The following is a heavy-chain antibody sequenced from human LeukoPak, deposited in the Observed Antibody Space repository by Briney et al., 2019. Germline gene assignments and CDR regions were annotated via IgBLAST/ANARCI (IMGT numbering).Heavy chain of an antibody. Sequence: GESLKISCKGSGYSFTSYWIGWVRQTPGKGLEWMGIIYPGDSDTRYSPSFQGQVTISADKSISTAYLQWSSLKASDTAMYYCASSTAVTTHYFYFWGQGTLVTVSS. CDR1: GYSFTSYW. CDR2: IYPGDSDT. D-gene: IGHD4-17*01. V-gene: IGHV5-51*01. CDR3: ASSTAVTTHYFYF. J-gene: IGHJ4*02.